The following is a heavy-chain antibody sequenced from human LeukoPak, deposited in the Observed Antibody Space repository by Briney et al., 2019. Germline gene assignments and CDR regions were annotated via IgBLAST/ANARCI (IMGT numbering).Heavy chain of an antibody. CDR3: ARGNIAVPGTPYYFEY. Sequence: ASVKVSCKASGYTFTNYGISWVRQAPGQGLEWMGWMNPNSGNTYYAQRFQGRVTMTRDTSISTAYMEVSSLRSEDTAVYYCARGNIAVPGTPYYFEYWGQGTLVTVSS. J-gene: IGHJ4*02. D-gene: IGHD6-19*01. CDR2: MNPNSGNT. CDR1: GYTFTNYG. V-gene: IGHV1-8*02.